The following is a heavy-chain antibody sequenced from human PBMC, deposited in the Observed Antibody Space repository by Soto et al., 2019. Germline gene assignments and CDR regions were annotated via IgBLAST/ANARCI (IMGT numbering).Heavy chain of an antibody. CDR3: ARWVTVYGGLDY. Sequence: EVKLVEYGGGLVQPGGSLRLSCAASGFMVSSNYMSWVRQAPGKGLEWVSVTYSAGTTNYADSVKGRFTISRDNSKNTLDLQMNSLRADDTAMYYCARWVTVYGGLDYWGQGTLVTVSS. CDR1: GFMVSSNY. D-gene: IGHD2-8*01. V-gene: IGHV3-66*01. CDR2: TYSAGTT. J-gene: IGHJ4*02.